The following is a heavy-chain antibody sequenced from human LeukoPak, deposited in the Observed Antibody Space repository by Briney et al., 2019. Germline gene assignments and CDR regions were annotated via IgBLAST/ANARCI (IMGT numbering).Heavy chain of an antibody. CDR1: GFTFSNAW. V-gene: IGHV3-15*01. CDR2: IKSKTDGGTT. Sequence: GGSLRLSCAASGFTFSNAWMSWVRQAPGKGLEWVGRIKSKTDGGTTDYAAPVKGRFTISRDDSKNTLYLQMNSLRAEDTAVYYCARGIVVVPAATPRAFDIWGQGTMVTVSS. J-gene: IGHJ3*02. CDR3: ARGIVVVPAATPRAFDI. D-gene: IGHD2-2*01.